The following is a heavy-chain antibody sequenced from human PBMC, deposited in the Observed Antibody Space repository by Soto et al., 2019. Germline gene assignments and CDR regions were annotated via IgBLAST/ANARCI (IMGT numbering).Heavy chain of an antibody. J-gene: IGHJ6*04. Sequence: QVQLVQSGDEVRKPGSSVKVSCKSSGYIFVNYGIAWVRQAPGQGLEWMGWISPYSGNTHYASKAQGRLTMTTNTSTSTAYMDLGSLTSDYMPVYYRELMDNSVTPTPQAVWGKSTTVTVSS. V-gene: IGHV1-18*03. CDR2: ISPYSGNT. CDR1: GYIFVNYG. CDR3: ELMDNSVTPTPQAV. D-gene: IGHD2-2*03.